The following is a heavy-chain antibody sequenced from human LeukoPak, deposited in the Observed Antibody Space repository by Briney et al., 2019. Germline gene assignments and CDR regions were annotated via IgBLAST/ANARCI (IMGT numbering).Heavy chain of an antibody. V-gene: IGHV3-7*01. Sequence: PGGSLRLSCAASGFTFSSYSMNWVRQAPGKGLEWVANIKQDGSEKYYVDSVKGRFTISRDNAKNSLYLQMNSLRAEDTAVYYCARDGVLRYFDWLTNYMDVWGKGTTVTVSS. CDR2: IKQDGSEK. CDR3: ARDGVLRYFDWLTNYMDV. D-gene: IGHD3-9*01. CDR1: GFTFSSYS. J-gene: IGHJ6*03.